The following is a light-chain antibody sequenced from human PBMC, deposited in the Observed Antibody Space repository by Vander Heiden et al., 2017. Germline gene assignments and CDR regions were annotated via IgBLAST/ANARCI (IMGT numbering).Light chain of an antibody. CDR1: QSVLYSSNNKNY. CDR2: WAS. CDR3: QQEDSTPLT. J-gene: IGKJ4*01. Sequence: DIVMTQSPDSLAVSLGERATINCKSSQSVLYSSNNKNYLAWYQQKPGQPPKLLIYWASTRESGVPDRFSGSGSGTDFTLTISSLQAEDVAVYYCQQEDSTPLTFGGGTKVDIK. V-gene: IGKV4-1*01.